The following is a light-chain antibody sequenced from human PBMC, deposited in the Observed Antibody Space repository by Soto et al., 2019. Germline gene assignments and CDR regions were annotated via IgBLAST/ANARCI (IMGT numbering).Light chain of an antibody. CDR3: SWDDRLGAVI. CDR1: SSDVGKYDY. Sequence: QSVLTQPPSASGSPGQSVTISCTGTSSDVGKYDYVSWFQHHPGKAPKLIIYEVSKRPSGVPDRFSGSKSGSTASLTVSGLQTEDEADYCASWDDRLGAVIFGGGTK. J-gene: IGLJ2*01. V-gene: IGLV2-8*01. CDR2: EVS.